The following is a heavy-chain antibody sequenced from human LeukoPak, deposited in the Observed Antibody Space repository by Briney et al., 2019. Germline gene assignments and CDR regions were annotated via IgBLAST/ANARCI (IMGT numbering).Heavy chain of an antibody. D-gene: IGHD5-12*01. CDR2: ISSSSSAI. Sequence: GGSLRLSCAASGFTFSSYSMNWVRQAPGKGLEWVSSISSSSSAIYYADSVKGRFTISRDNAKNSLYLQMNSLRAEDTAVYYCARGPSGYHNTGGQGTLVTVSS. CDR1: GFTFSSYS. V-gene: IGHV3-48*01. J-gene: IGHJ4*02. CDR3: ARGPSGYHNT.